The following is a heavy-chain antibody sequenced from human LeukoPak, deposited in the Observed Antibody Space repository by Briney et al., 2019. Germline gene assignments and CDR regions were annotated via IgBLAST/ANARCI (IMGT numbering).Heavy chain of an antibody. D-gene: IGHD6-19*01. CDR3: AHRPLRYSSGWYMGLYYYYYGMDV. CDR2: IYWNDDK. V-gene: IGHV2-5*01. CDR1: GFSLSTSGVG. J-gene: IGHJ6*02. Sequence: SGPTLVNPTQTLTLTCTFSGFSLSTSGVGVGWIRQPPGKALEWLALIYWNDDKRYSPSLKSRLTITKDTSKNQVVLTMTNMDPVDTATYYCAHRPLRYSSGWYMGLYYYYYGMDVWGQGTTVTVSS.